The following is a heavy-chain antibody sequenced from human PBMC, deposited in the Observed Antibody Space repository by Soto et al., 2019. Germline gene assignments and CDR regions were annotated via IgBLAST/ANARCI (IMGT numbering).Heavy chain of an antibody. D-gene: IGHD2-2*02. CDR2: ISWNSGTS. Sequence: LRLSCAASGFTFGDYAMHWVRQDPGKGLEWVSGISWNSGTSRYADSVKGRFTISRNNAKNSLYLQMNSLRPEDTAFYYCAKASGGYCSTTSCYNFDSWGQGTLVTVSS. J-gene: IGHJ4*02. CDR1: GFTFGDYA. V-gene: IGHV3-9*01. CDR3: AKASGGYCSTTSCYNFDS.